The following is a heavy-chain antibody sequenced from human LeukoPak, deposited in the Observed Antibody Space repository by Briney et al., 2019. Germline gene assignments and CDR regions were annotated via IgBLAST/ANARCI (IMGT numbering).Heavy chain of an antibody. D-gene: IGHD2-2*03. V-gene: IGHV4-61*09. Sequence: SETLSLTCTVSGGSISSGFYYWSWIRQPAGKGLEWIGHIYTSGSTNYNPSLKNRVTISVDTSKNQFSLKLTSVTAADTAVYYCAVSGYCSTTSCQFFDYWGQGTLVTVSS. J-gene: IGHJ4*02. CDR3: AVSGYCSTTSCQFFDY. CDR2: IYTSGST. CDR1: GGSISSGFYY.